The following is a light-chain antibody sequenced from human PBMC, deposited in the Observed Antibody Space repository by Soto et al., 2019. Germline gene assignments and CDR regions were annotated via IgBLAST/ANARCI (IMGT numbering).Light chain of an antibody. J-gene: IGKJ2*01. CDR2: GAS. CDR1: QGIGSD. Sequence: DIQLTQSPSFLSASVGDRVTITCRASQGIGSDLAWFQQKPGKVPKVLIHGASTLQSGVPPRFSGSVSGTEFTLTISSLQLEDFATYYCQQIRDYPRTFGQGTNLEIK. CDR3: QQIRDYPRT. V-gene: IGKV1-9*01.